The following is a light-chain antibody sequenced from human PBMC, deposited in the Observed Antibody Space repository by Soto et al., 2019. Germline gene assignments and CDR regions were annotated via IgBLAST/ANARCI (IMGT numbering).Light chain of an antibody. CDR2: GAS. CDR3: QQYGRSIT. V-gene: IGKV3-20*01. Sequence: EIVLTQSPGTLSLSPGERATLSCRASQSVSSSYLAWYQQKPGQAPRLLIYGASSRATGIPYRFSGSGSGSDFTLTISRMEPEDFAVYYCQQYGRSITFGQGTRLEIK. CDR1: QSVSSSY. J-gene: IGKJ5*01.